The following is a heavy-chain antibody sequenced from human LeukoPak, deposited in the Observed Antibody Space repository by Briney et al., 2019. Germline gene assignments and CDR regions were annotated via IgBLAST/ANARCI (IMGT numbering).Heavy chain of an antibody. D-gene: IGHD4-23*01. CDR3: ARLGDYGGNSDY. CDR1: GRSVSGYY. J-gene: IGHJ4*02. Sequence: QPSETLSLTWAVYGRSVSGYYWSWVRQPPRDGREWIGEVKQGGSTNYNPSLKSRVTISLDTTKNQFSLNLSSVTAADTAVYYCARLGDYGGNSDYWGQGTLVTVSS. CDR2: VKQGGST. V-gene: IGHV4-34*01.